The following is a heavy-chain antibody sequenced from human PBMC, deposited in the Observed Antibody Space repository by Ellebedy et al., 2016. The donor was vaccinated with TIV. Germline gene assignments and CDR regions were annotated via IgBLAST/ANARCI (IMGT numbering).Heavy chain of an antibody. J-gene: IGHJ3*02. CDR2: IYHSGST. Sequence: SETLSLXXAVSGGSISSGGYSWSWIRQPPGKGLEWIGYIYHSGSTYYNPSLKSRVTISVDTSKNQFSLKLSSVTAADTAVYYCARRENYYGSGISFDIWGQGTMVTVSS. V-gene: IGHV4-30-2*01. D-gene: IGHD3-10*01. CDR3: ARRENYYGSGISFDI. CDR1: GGSISSGGYS.